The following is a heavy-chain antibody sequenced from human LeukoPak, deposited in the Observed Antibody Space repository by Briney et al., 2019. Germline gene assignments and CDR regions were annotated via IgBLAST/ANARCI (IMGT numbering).Heavy chain of an antibody. CDR1: RFPFSHYV. Sequence: SGKSLTLSCVASQFRFPFSHYVMQWVRQAPGRRREWVAVIWSDGTNQYYADSVKGRFTISRDNSQNTVYLQMNSLRVEDTAVYFCAKDAQRGFDYSNSLEYWGQGTLVTVSS. CDR2: IWSDGTNQ. J-gene: IGHJ4*02. D-gene: IGHD4-11*01. CDR3: AKDAQRGFDYSNSLEY. V-gene: IGHV3-33*06.